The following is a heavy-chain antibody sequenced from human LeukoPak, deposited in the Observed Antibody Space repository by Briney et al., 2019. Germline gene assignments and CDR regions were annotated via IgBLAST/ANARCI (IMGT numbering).Heavy chain of an antibody. CDR1: GYTFTSYG. Sequence: VASVKVSCKASGYTFTSYGISWVRQAPGQGLEWMGWISAYNGNTNYAQKLQGRVTMTTDTSTSTAYMELRSLRSDDTAVYYCARVNTGITRRDSKYYFDYWGQGTLVTVSS. CDR3: ARVNTGITRRDSKYYFDY. V-gene: IGHV1-18*04. J-gene: IGHJ4*02. CDR2: ISAYNGNT. D-gene: IGHD1-14*01.